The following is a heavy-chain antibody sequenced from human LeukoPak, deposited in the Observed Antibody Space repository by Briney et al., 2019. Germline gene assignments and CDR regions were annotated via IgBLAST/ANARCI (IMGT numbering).Heavy chain of an antibody. CDR3: AREGSGRTFDY. Sequence: EASVKVSRKASGYTFSSYYIYWVRQAPGQGLEWMGIINPSSGNTNYAQKFQGRVTMTRDTSTSTVYMELSSLRSEDTAVYYCAREGSGRTFDYWGQGTLVTVSS. V-gene: IGHV1-46*01. J-gene: IGHJ4*02. D-gene: IGHD3-10*01. CDR2: INPSSGNT. CDR1: GYTFSSYY.